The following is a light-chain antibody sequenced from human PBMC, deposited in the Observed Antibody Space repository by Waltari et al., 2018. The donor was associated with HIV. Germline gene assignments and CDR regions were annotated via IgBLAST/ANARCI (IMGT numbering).Light chain of an antibody. J-gene: IGLJ3*02. V-gene: IGLV3-21*04. CDR1: NIGGNS. CDR3: HVWDSRSDVV. CDR2: DDR. Sequence: SYVLTQPPSVSVAPGMTATITCGGDNIGGNSVHWYQQKPGQAPVVVISDDRVRPSGVPERFSGSNSGNTATLTISRVEVEDEADYSCHVWDSRSDVVFGGGTKLTVL.